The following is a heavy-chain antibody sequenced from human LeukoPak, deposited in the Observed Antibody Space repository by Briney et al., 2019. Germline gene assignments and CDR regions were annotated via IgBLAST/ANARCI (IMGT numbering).Heavy chain of an antibody. Sequence: SETLSLTCTVSGGSISSSSYYWGWLRQPPGKGLEWLGSIYYSGSTYYNPSLKSRVTISVDTSKNQFSLKLSSVTAADTAVYYCARDSYDSSGNYLDYWGQGTLVTVSS. CDR3: ARDSYDSSGNYLDY. V-gene: IGHV4-39*07. CDR1: GGSISSSSYY. J-gene: IGHJ4*02. CDR2: IYYSGST. D-gene: IGHD3-22*01.